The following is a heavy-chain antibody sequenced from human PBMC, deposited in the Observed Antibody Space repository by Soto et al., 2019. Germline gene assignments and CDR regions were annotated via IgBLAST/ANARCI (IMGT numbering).Heavy chain of an antibody. CDR2: ISSNGGST. J-gene: IGHJ6*02. V-gene: IGHV3-64D*06. CDR3: VKDMGGIVVVPAAYYYYGMDV. CDR1: GFTFSRYA. Sequence: GSLSLSCSASGFTFSRYAMHWVRQAPGKGLEYVSAISSNGGSTYYADSVKGRFTISRDNSKNTLYLQMSSLRAEDTAVYYCVKDMGGIVVVPAAYYYYGMDVWGQGTTVTV. D-gene: IGHD2-2*01.